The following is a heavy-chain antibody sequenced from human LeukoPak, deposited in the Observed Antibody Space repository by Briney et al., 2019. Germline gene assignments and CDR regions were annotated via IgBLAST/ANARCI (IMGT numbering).Heavy chain of an antibody. CDR3: ARQGGYSYGFWYFDY. V-gene: IGHV4-59*08. D-gene: IGHD5-18*01. CDR2: IYYSGST. CDR1: GGSISSYY. Sequence: SETLSLTCTVSGGSISSYYWSWIRQPPGKGLEWLGYIYYSGSTNYNPSLKSRVTISVDTSKNQFSLKLSSVTAADTAVYYCARQGGYSYGFWYFDYWGQGTLVTVSS. J-gene: IGHJ4*02.